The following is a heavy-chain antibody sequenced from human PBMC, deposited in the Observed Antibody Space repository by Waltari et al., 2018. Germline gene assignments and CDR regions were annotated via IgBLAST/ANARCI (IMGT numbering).Heavy chain of an antibody. Sequence: QVQLVQSGAEVKKPGSSVKVSCTTSGGTFNNDAIHWVRQAPGQGLEWMGGIIPMFRTANYAQKFKGKVTITADESTSTVYMELSSLRSEDTALYYCAKEDGHFHFDYWGRGTLVTVSS. CDR3: AKEDGHFHFDY. V-gene: IGHV1-69*01. J-gene: IGHJ4*02. CDR2: IIPMFRTA. CDR1: GGTFNNDA.